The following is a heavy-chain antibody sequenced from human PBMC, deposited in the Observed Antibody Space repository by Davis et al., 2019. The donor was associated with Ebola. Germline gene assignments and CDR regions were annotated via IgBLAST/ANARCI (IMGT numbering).Heavy chain of an antibody. Sequence: ASVKVSCKASGYTFTSYYMHWVRQAPGQGLEWMGIINPSGGSTSYAQKFQGRVTMTRDTSTSTVYMELSSLRSEDTAVYYCASVSAYCGGDCYSGDYWGQGTLVTVSS. CDR3: ASVSAYCGGDCYSGDY. V-gene: IGHV1-46*01. D-gene: IGHD2-21*02. CDR2: INPSGGST. J-gene: IGHJ4*02. CDR1: GYTFTSYY.